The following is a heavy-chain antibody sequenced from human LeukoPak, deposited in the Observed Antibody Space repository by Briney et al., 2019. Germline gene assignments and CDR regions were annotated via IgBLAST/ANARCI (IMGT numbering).Heavy chain of an antibody. Sequence: GGSLRLSCATSGLSFSNYAMSWFRQAPGKGLEWVSAISGEGVTIYYADSVKGRFTISRDNSKNTLYLQMNSLTAEDTAVYYCGPREDSTTNAYDYWGQGTLVTVSS. J-gene: IGHJ4*02. CDR1: GLSFSNYA. CDR3: GPREDSTTNAYDY. V-gene: IGHV3-23*01. CDR2: ISGEGVTI. D-gene: IGHD2/OR15-2a*01.